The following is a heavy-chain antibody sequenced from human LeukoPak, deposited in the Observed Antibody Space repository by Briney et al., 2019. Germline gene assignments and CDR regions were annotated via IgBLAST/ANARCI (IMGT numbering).Heavy chain of an antibody. J-gene: IGHJ4*02. Sequence: GGSLRLSCAASGFTFSDYSMNWVRQAPGKGLEWVSYITSSSSTIYFANSVKGRFTISRDNAKNSLYLQMNSLRAEDTAVYYCATDSRTSGQLAYWGQGTLVTVSS. V-gene: IGHV3-48*01. CDR3: ATDSRTSGQLAY. CDR1: GFTFSDYS. CDR2: ITSSSSTI. D-gene: IGHD1-1*01.